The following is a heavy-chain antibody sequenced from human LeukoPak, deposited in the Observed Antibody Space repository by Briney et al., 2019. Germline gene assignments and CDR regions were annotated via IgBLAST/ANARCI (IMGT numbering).Heavy chain of an antibody. J-gene: IGHJ4*02. CDR2: LSGSGDKT. Sequence: GGSLRLSCAASGFPFSTYGMSWVRQAPGKGLEWVSALSGSGDKTFYIDSVKGRFTISRDNSKNTLYLQMNSLRAGDTALYYCAKGDNDILTGYYNSFDYWGQGTLVTVSS. CDR1: GFPFSTYG. D-gene: IGHD3-9*01. CDR3: AKGDNDILTGYYNSFDY. V-gene: IGHV3-23*01.